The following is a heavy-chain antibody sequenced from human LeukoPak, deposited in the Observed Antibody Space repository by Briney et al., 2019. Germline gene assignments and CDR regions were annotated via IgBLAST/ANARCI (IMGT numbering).Heavy chain of an antibody. D-gene: IGHD1-26*01. J-gene: IGHJ4*02. CDR1: GYTFTDYY. CDR3: ATGPSGSYSY. V-gene: IGHV1-69-2*01. CDR2: VDPEDGKT. Sequence: ASVKISCKASGYTFTDYYMHWVQQAPGKGLEWMGRVDPEDGKTIYAEKFQGRVTITADTSTDTAYMELSSLRSEDTAVYYCATGPSGSYSYWGQGTLVTVSS.